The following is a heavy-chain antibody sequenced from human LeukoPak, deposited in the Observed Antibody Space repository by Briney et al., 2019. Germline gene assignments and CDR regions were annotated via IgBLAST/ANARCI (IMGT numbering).Heavy chain of an antibody. Sequence: GGSLRLSCAASGFTFSSYSMNWVRQAPGKGLEWVSSISSSSSYIYYADSLKGRFTISRDNSKNTLYLQMNSLRAEDTAVYYCAKDLSGVYYGSGSYFDYWGQGTLVTVSS. CDR3: AKDLSGVYYGSGSYFDY. D-gene: IGHD3-10*01. V-gene: IGHV3-21*01. J-gene: IGHJ4*02. CDR2: ISSSSSYI. CDR1: GFTFSSYS.